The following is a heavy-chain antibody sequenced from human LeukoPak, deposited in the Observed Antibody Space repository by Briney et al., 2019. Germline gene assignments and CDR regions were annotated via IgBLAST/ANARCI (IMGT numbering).Heavy chain of an antibody. V-gene: IGHV3-30-3*01. D-gene: IGHD2-2*01. J-gene: IGHJ6*02. CDR3: ARGVVPGPGYGMDV. CDR2: ISYDGSNK. CDR1: GFTFSSYA. Sequence: GRSLRLSCAASGFTFSSYAMHWVRQAPGKGLEWVAVISYDGSNKYYADSVKGRFTISRDNSKNTLYLQMNSLRAEDTAVYYRARGVVPGPGYGMDVWGQGTTVTVSS.